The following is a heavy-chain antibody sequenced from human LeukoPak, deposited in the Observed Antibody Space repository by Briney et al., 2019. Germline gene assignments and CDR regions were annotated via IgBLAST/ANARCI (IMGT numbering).Heavy chain of an antibody. J-gene: IGHJ4*02. D-gene: IGHD3-22*01. CDR1: GFTFSSYE. CDR3: ARDKNYYDSSGRRKVTDY. CDR2: ISSSGNTI. Sequence: TGGSLRLSCAASGFTFSSYEMNWVRRAPGKGLEWVSYISSSGNTIYYADSVKGRFTISRDNAKNSLYLQMNSLRAEDTAIYYCARDKNYYDSSGRRKVTDYWGQGTLVTVSS. V-gene: IGHV3-48*03.